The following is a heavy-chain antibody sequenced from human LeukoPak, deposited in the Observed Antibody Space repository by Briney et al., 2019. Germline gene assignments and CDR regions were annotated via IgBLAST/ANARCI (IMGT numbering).Heavy chain of an antibody. CDR3: ATWGIRYFDRLSSSG. CDR1: GFTFSSYA. Sequence: PGGSLRLSCAASGFTFSSYAMSWVRQAPGKGLEWVSAISGSGGSTYYADSVKGRFTISRDNSKNTLYLQMNSLRAEDTAVYYCATWGIRYFDRLSSSGWGQGTLVTVSS. V-gene: IGHV3-23*01. CDR2: ISGSGGST. D-gene: IGHD3-9*01. J-gene: IGHJ4*02.